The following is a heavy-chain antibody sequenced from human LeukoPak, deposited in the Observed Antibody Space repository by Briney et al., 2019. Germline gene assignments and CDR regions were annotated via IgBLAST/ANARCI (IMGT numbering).Heavy chain of an antibody. CDR1: GFTFSGYA. CDR2: NSSDGCDT. D-gene: IGHD6-13*01. Sequence: GGSLRLSCSASGFTFSGYAMHWVRQAPGKGLEYVSVNSSDGCDTYYADSVKGRFTISRDNSKNTLYLQMSSLKPEDTAVYYCVKSWATSWYVLDFWGQGTLVTVSS. V-gene: IGHV3-64D*09. CDR3: VKSWATSWYVLDF. J-gene: IGHJ4*02.